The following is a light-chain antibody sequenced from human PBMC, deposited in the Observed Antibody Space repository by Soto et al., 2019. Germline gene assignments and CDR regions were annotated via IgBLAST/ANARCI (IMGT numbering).Light chain of an antibody. Sequence: DIVMTQSPDSLAVSLGDRATINCKSSQSLLFSSTNNHNLAWFQQKPGQPPKLLIYWASTRESGVPDRFSGSGSGTDFTLTISSLQAEDVAVYYCQQYYSITFTFGPGTKVDIK. CDR1: QSLLFSSTNNHN. V-gene: IGKV4-1*01. CDR3: QQYYSITFT. J-gene: IGKJ3*01. CDR2: WAS.